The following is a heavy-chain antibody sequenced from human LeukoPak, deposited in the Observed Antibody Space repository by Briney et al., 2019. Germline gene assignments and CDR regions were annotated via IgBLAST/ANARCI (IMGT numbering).Heavy chain of an antibody. Sequence: PGESLKISCKGSGYRFTSYWIGWVRQMPGKGLEWMGVIYPGDSDTRYSPSFQGQVTISADKSISTAYLQWSSLKASDTAMYYCARRYYYDSSGYYYDHWGQGTLVIVSS. V-gene: IGHV5-51*01. CDR3: ARRYYYDSSGYYYDH. D-gene: IGHD3-22*01. J-gene: IGHJ5*02. CDR1: GYRFTSYW. CDR2: IYPGDSDT.